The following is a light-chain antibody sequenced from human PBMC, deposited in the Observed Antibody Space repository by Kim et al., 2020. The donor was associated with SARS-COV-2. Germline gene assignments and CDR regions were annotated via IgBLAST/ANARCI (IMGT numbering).Light chain of an antibody. CDR3: QQAKSFPWT. Sequence: DIQMTQSPSTLSASVGDRVTITCRASQSVNTWLAWYQQKSGKAPKLLIYRTSSLESGVPSRFSGSGSGSEFTLTISNLQPEDFASYYCQQAKSFPWTFGQGTKVDIK. CDR2: RTS. J-gene: IGKJ1*01. V-gene: IGKV1-5*03. CDR1: QSVNTW.